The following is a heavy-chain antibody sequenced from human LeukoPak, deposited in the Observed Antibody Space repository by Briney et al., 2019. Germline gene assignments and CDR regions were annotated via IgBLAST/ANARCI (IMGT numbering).Heavy chain of an antibody. D-gene: IGHD4-23*01. V-gene: IGHV4-59*08. CDR2: IYYRGST. CDR1: GGYISSYY. Sequence: SDTLSLTCTVSGGYISSYYWSWIRQPPGKGLEWIGYIYYRGSTNYNPSLKSRVTISVDTSKNQFSLKLSSVTAADTAVYYCASFRWLDAFDIWGQGTMVTVSS. J-gene: IGHJ3*02. CDR3: ASFRWLDAFDI.